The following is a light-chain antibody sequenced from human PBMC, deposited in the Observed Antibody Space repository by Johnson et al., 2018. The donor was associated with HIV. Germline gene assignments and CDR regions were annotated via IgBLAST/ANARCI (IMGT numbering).Light chain of an antibody. CDR3: AAWDDSLNGFYV. J-gene: IGLJ1*01. Sequence: QSLLTQPPSVSAAPGQKVTISCSGSSSTIGNNYISWYQLLPGTPPKLLIYRNNQRPSGVPDRFSGYKSGTSASLAISGLPAEDEAEYYCAAWDDSLNGFYVFGSGTKVTVL. V-gene: IGLV1-47*01. CDR1: SSTIGNNY. CDR2: RNN.